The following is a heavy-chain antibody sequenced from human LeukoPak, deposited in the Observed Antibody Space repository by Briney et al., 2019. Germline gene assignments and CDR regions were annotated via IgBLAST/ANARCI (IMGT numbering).Heavy chain of an antibody. V-gene: IGHV1-46*01. Sequence: ASVKASCKASGYTFTSYYMHWVRQAPGQGLEWMGIINPSGGSTSYAQKFQGRVTMTTDTSTSTAYMELRSLRSDDTAVYYCARGPGGRSGYYPLEDYYYYYYMDVWGKGTTVTVSS. CDR2: INPSGGST. J-gene: IGHJ6*03. D-gene: IGHD3-22*01. CDR1: GYTFTSYY. CDR3: ARGPGGRSGYYPLEDYYYYYYMDV.